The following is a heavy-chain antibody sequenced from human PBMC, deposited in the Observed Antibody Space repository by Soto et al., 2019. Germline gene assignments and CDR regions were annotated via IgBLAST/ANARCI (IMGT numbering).Heavy chain of an antibody. D-gene: IGHD2-15*01. CDR1: GFTFSSYG. CDR2: ISYDGSNK. CDR3: AKDLRYCSGGSCYPDSFDP. J-gene: IGHJ5*02. Sequence: QVQLVESGGGVVQPGRSLRLSCAASGFTFSSYGMHWVRQAPGKGLEWVAVISYDGSNKYYADSVKGRFTISRDNSKNTLYLQMNSLRAEDTAVYYCAKDLRYCSGGSCYPDSFDPWGQGTLVTVSS. V-gene: IGHV3-30*18.